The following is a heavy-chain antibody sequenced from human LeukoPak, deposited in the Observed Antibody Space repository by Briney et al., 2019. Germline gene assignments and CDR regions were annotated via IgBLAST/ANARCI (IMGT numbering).Heavy chain of an antibody. V-gene: IGHV1-69*13. Sequence: SVKVSCKASGGTFSSYAISWVRQAPGQGLEWMGGIIPIFGTANYAQKFQGRVTITADESTSTGYMELSSLRSEDTAVYYCARVKELRFLEWLSPYYYGMDVWGQGTTVTVSS. CDR3: ARVKELRFLEWLSPYYYGMDV. CDR1: GGTFSSYA. J-gene: IGHJ6*02. CDR2: IIPIFGTA. D-gene: IGHD3-3*01.